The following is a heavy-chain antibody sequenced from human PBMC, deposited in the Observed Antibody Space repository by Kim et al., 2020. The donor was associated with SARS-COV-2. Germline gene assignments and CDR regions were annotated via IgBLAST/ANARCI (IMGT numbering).Heavy chain of an antibody. V-gene: IGHV5-10-1*01. Sequence: GESLKISCKGSGYSFTSYWISWVRQMPGKGLEWMGRIDPSDSYTNYSPSFQGHVTISADKSISTAYLQWSSLKASDTAMYYCARQYGTMVRGVIGPAYYYYGMDVWGQGTTVTVSS. J-gene: IGHJ6*02. CDR1: GYSFTSYW. D-gene: IGHD3-10*01. CDR2: IDPSDSYT. CDR3: ARQYGTMVRGVIGPAYYYYGMDV.